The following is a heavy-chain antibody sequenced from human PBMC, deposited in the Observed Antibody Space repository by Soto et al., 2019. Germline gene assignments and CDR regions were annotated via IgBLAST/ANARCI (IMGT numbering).Heavy chain of an antibody. CDR3: ARGGVTTSMVTIGYYYYGRDV. Sequence: SVRVSCKASGGTFSSDSISWVRHAPGQVLEWMGGNIPIFGTASYAQKFQSRVTITADESTSTAYMELSSLRSEDAAGYYCARGGVTTSMVTIGYYYYGRDVWGQETTDTVSA. D-gene: IGHD5-18*01. CDR2: NIPIFGTA. J-gene: IGHJ6*01. V-gene: IGHV1-69*13. CDR1: GGTFSSDS.